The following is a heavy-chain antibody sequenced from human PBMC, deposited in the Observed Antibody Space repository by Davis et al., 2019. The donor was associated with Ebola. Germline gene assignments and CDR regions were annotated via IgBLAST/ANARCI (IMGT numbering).Heavy chain of an antibody. D-gene: IGHD4-17*01. CDR2: IYYSGST. J-gene: IGHJ4*02. Sequence: PSETLSLTCTVSGGSISSYYWSWIRQPPGKGLEWIGYIYYSGSTNYNPSLKSRVTISVDTSKNQFSLKLSSVTAADTAVYYCARGRKDYGVPPLYDYWGQGTLVTVSS. CDR3: ARGRKDYGVPPLYDY. CDR1: GGSISSYY. V-gene: IGHV4-59*12.